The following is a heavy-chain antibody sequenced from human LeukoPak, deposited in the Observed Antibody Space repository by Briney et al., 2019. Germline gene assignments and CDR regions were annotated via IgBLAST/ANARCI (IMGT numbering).Heavy chain of an antibody. D-gene: IGHD4-23*01. CDR1: GFAFHNYA. V-gene: IGHV3-9*01. Sequence: GRSLRLSCVGSGFAFHNYAKHWVRRPPGKGLEWVSAINWNSDTKAHADSVKGRFTISRDRARNSLYLQMDSLRPEDTALYYCAKDTGGNGAYFYAMDVWGQGTSVTVSS. CDR2: INWNSDTK. J-gene: IGHJ6*02. CDR3: AKDTGGNGAYFYAMDV.